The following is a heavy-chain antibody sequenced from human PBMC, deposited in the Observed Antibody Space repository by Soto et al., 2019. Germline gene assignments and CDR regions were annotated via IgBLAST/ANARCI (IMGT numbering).Heavy chain of an antibody. Sequence: QVTLKESGPVLVKPTETLTLTCTVSGFSLSKARMGVSWIRQPPGKALEWLAHIFWNDERTYKTSLKSTLSISRDAPKSQVVLTMTNVDHVDTGTYFCARALREGLTIYSFDSWGQGTLVTVSS. J-gene: IGHJ4*02. V-gene: IGHV2-26*01. CDR2: IFWNDER. D-gene: IGHD3-16*01. CDR3: ARALREGLTIYSFDS. CDR1: GFSLSKARMG.